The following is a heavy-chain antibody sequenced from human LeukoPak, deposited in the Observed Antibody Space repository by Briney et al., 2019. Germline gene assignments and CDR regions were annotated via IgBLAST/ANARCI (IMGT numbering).Heavy chain of an antibody. Sequence: SETLSLTCTVSGGSISSYYWSWIRQPPGKGLEWIGYIYYSGSTNYNPSLKSRVTISVDTSKNQFSLKLSSVTAADTAVYYCARDENQGLNWNYLSWFDPWGQGTLVTVSS. J-gene: IGHJ5*02. V-gene: IGHV4-59*12. CDR1: GGSISSYY. CDR2: IYYSGST. CDR3: ARDENQGLNWNYLSWFDP. D-gene: IGHD1-7*01.